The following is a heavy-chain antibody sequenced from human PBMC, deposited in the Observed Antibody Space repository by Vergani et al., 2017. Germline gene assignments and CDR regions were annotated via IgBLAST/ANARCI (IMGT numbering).Heavy chain of an antibody. D-gene: IGHD3-16*01. CDR3: TTDTPAGFGFDY. V-gene: IGHV3-15*01. J-gene: IGHJ4*02. CDR2: IRSKTDGGTT. Sequence: EVQLVESGGGLVQPGGSLKLSCAASGFTFSGSAMHWVRQASGKGLEWVGRIRSKTDGGTTDYAAPVKGRFTISRDDSKNTLYLQMNSLKTEDTAVYYCTTDTPAGFGFDYWGQGTLVTVSS. CDR1: GFTFSGSA.